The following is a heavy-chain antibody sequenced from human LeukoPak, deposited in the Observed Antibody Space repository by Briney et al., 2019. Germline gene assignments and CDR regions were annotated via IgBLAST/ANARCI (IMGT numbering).Heavy chain of an antibody. CDR2: IYYSGST. CDR1: GGSISSSSYY. CDR3: ARHYYYGSGTAVFDY. J-gene: IGHJ4*02. V-gene: IGHV4-39*07. Sequence: SETLSLTCTVSGGSISSSSYYWGWIRQPPGKGLEWIGSIYYSGSTYYNPSLKSRVTISVDTSKNQFSLKLSSVTAADTAVYYCARHYYYGSGTAVFDYWGQGTLVTVSS. D-gene: IGHD3-10*01.